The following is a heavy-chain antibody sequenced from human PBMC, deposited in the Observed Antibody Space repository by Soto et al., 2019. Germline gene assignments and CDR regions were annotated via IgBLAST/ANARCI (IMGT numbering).Heavy chain of an antibody. V-gene: IGHV3-23*01. D-gene: IGHD6-19*01. CDR2: ISNSGGTT. J-gene: IGHJ4*02. CDR3: AKDRGGWYRDFDY. Sequence: EVQLLESGGGLVQSGGSLRLSCAASGFTFSSYAIHWVRQAPGKGLEWVSVISNSGGTTNYADSVKGRFTISRDNSKNTLYLQMNSLRAEDTAIYYCAKDRGGWYRDFDYWGQGTLVTVSS. CDR1: GFTFSSYA.